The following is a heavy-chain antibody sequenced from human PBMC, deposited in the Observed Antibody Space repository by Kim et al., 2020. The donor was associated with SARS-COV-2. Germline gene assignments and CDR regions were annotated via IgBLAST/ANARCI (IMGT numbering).Heavy chain of an antibody. J-gene: IGHJ6*02. V-gene: IGHV3-23*01. CDR1: GFTFSSCA. D-gene: IGHD1-26*01. Sequence: GGSLRLSCAASGFTFSSCAMSWVRQAPGKGLEWVSIISVSGCSTNYADSVKGRFTISRDNSKNTLYLEMNSLRAEDTAVYYCAKGIDGTSKYGMDVWGPGTPVTVSS. CDR2: ISVSGCST. CDR3: AKGIDGTSKYGMDV.